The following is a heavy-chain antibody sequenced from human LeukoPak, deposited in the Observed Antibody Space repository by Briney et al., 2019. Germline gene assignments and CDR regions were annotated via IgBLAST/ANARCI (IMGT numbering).Heavy chain of an antibody. V-gene: IGHV1-46*02. D-gene: IGHD3-10*01. CDR3: ASGGEFRGSAFDI. J-gene: IGHJ3*02. Sequence: ASVKVSCKASTYIFNKYYIHWVRQAPGRGLEWMEIINPTSGRTSYAQNFQARVTMTRDMSTNTMYMDLSSLKSEDTAVYYCASGGEFRGSAFDIWGQGTTVIVSS. CDR1: TYIFNKYY. CDR2: INPTSGRT.